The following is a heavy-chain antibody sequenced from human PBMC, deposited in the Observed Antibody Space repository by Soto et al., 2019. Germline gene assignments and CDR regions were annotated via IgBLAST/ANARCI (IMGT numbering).Heavy chain of an antibody. CDR3: ARGTPYYYGSGSYYGSCDFDY. CDR2: IYYSGST. CDR1: GGSISSGGYY. V-gene: IGHV4-31*03. J-gene: IGHJ4*02. D-gene: IGHD3-10*01. Sequence: SETLSLTCTVSGGSISSGGYYWSWIRQHLGKGLEWIGYIYYSGSTYYNPSLKSRVTISVDTSKNQFSLKLSSVTAADTAVYYCARGTPYYYGSGSYYGSCDFDYWGQGNLVTVSS.